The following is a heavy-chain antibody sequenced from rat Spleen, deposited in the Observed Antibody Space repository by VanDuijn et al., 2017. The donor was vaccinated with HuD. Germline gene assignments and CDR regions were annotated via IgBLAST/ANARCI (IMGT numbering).Heavy chain of an antibody. CDR2: MSPSGGST. CDR3: AKDRGNNYDYGVMDA. Sequence: EVQLVESGGGLVQPGRSLKLSCAASGFTFSNYDMAWVRQAPTKGLEWVASMSPSGGSTYYRDSVKGRFTVSRDNAKSTLYLQMDSLRSEDTSTYYCAKDRGNNYDYGVMDAWGQGASVTVSS. J-gene: IGHJ4*01. CDR1: GFTFSNYD. V-gene: IGHV5-27*01. D-gene: IGHD1-10*01.